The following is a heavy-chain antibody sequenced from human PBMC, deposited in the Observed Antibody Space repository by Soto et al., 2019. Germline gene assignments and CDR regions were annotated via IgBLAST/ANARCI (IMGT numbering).Heavy chain of an antibody. J-gene: IGHJ4*02. V-gene: IGHV4-39*01. CDR2: IFYSGST. Sequence: SETLSLTCTVSGGSISSSSYYWGWIRQPPGKGLEWIGSIFYSGSTYYNPSLKSRVTIFVDTSKNQFSLNLSSVTAADTAMYYCASYYGDYNYYFDYWGQGTLVTVSS. CDR1: GGSISSSSYY. D-gene: IGHD4-17*01. CDR3: ASYYGDYNYYFDY.